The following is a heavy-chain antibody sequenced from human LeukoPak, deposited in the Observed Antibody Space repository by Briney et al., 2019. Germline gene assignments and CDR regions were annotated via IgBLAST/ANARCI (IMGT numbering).Heavy chain of an antibody. D-gene: IGHD5-24*01. CDR1: GSSFTSYW. Sequence: GAFLLTSSTGGGSSFTSYWIGCVRQLGRRGEGVVGIIYHGDTDTRYSPTFQGHVTISADKTISTAYLQWSTLKASDTAMYYCARMGRDGYNYGYCGQGTLV. V-gene: IGHV5-51*03. CDR2: IYHGDTDT. J-gene: IGHJ4*02. CDR3: ARMGRDGYNYGY.